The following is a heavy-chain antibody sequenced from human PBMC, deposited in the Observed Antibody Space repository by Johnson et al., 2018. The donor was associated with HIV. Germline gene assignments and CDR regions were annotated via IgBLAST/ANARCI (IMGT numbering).Heavy chain of an antibody. J-gene: IGHJ3*02. CDR3: ARSRERGDAFDI. CDR2: ISWNSGSI. CDR1: GFSFDDYA. Sequence: QLVESGGGLVQPGRSLRLSCAASGFSFDDYAMHWVRQVAGKGLEWVSGISWNSGSIGYADSVKGRFTISRDNSKNTLYLEMNSLRAEDTAVYYCARSRERGDAFDIWGQGTTVTVSS. D-gene: IGHD1-26*01. V-gene: IGHV3-9*01.